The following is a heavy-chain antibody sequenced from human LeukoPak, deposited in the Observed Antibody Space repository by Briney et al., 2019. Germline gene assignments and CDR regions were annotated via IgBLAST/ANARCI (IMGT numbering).Heavy chain of an antibody. D-gene: IGHD6-19*01. CDR1: GFTFSSYG. CDR2: ISYDGSNK. J-gene: IGHJ4*02. CDR3: AKGGIAVAGFFDY. V-gene: IGHV3-30*18. Sequence: GGSLRLSCAASGFTFSSYGMHWVRQASGKGLEWVAVISYDGSNKYYADSVKGRFTISRDNSKNTLYLQMNSLRAEDTAVYYCAKGGIAVAGFFDYWGQGTLVTVSS.